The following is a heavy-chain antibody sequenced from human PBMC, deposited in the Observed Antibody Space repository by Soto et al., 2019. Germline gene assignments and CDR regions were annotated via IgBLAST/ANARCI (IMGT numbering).Heavy chain of an antibody. CDR1: GGSFRGYY. D-gene: IGHD3-22*01. CDR2: INHSGST. V-gene: IGHV4-34*01. Sequence: SETLSLTCAVYGGSFRGYYWSWIRQPPGKGLEWIGEINHSGSTNYSPSLKSRVTISVDTSKNQFSLKLSSVTAADTAVYYCARQTYYYDSSGYYPFDYWGQGTLVTVSS. CDR3: ARQTYYYDSSGYYPFDY. J-gene: IGHJ4*02.